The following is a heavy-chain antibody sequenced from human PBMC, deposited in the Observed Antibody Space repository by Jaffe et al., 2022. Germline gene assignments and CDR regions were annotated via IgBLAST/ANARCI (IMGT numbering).Heavy chain of an antibody. D-gene: IGHD3-3*01. V-gene: IGHV3-15*01. CDR3: TTGPLPYYDFWSGNYYYYYYMDV. CDR1: GFTFSNAW. Sequence: EVQLVESGGGLVKPGGSLRLSCAASGFTFSNAWMSWVRQAPGKGLEWVGRIKSKTDGGTTDYAAPVKGRFTISRDDSKNTLYLQMNSLKTEDTAVYYCTTGPLPYYDFWSGNYYYYYYMDVWGKGTTVTVSS. J-gene: IGHJ6*03. CDR2: IKSKTDGGTT.